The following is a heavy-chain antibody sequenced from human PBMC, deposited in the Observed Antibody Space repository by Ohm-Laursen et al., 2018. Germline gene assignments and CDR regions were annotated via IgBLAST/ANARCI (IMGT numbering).Heavy chain of an antibody. Sequence: SLRLSCAASGFTFSTYAMTWVRQAPGKGLEWVSAISGSGGRQYYVDSVKGRFTISRDKSKNTLYLQMHSLRAEDTAVYYCARGGTSGYYPYYYGMDVWGQGTTVTVSS. J-gene: IGHJ6*02. CDR2: ISGSGGRQ. CDR3: ARGGTSGYYPYYYGMDV. CDR1: GFTFSTYA. D-gene: IGHD3-22*01. V-gene: IGHV3-23*01.